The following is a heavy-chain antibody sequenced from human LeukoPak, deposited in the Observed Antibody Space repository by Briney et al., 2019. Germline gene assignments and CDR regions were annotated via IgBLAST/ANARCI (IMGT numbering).Heavy chain of an antibody. CDR2: IYYSGST. Sequence: RPSQTLSLTCAVSGGSISSGDYYWSWIRQPPGKGLEWIGYIYYSGSTCYNPSLKSRVTISVDTSKNQFSLKLSSVTAADTAVYYYARVREYYFDYWGQGTLVTVSS. V-gene: IGHV4-30-4*08. D-gene: IGHD2/OR15-2a*01. J-gene: IGHJ4*02. CDR1: GGSISSGDYY. CDR3: ARVREYYFDY.